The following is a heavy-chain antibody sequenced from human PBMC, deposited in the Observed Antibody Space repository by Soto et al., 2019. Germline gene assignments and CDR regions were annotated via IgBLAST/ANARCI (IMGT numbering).Heavy chain of an antibody. CDR1: GGTFSSYA. CDR3: ARVTAYDFWSGYSDV. Sequence: SVKVSCKASGGTFSSYAISWVRQAPGQGLEWMGGIIPIFGTANYAQKFQGRVTITADESTSTAYMELSSLRSEDTAVYYCARVTAYDFWSGYSDVWGQGTTVTVSS. J-gene: IGHJ6*02. V-gene: IGHV1-69*13. CDR2: IIPIFGTA. D-gene: IGHD3-3*01.